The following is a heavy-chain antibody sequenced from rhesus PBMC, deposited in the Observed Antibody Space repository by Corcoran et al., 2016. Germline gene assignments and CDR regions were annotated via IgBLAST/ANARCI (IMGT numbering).Heavy chain of an antibody. V-gene: IGHV4-173*01. CDR3: ARSGDYGNYVRYFEF. CDR2: SSGSGGST. Sequence: QLQLQESGPGLVKPSETLSLTCAVSGGSISSTYWSWIRQPPGKGLEVIGRSSGSGGSTAYNPSLKSRVTISTDTSKNQFSLELGSVTAADTAVYYCARSGDYGNYVRYFEFWGQGALVTVSS. D-gene: IGHD4-35*01. CDR1: GGSISSTY. J-gene: IGHJ1*01.